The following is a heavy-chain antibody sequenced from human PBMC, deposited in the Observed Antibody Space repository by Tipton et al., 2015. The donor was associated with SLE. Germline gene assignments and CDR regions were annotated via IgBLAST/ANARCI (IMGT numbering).Heavy chain of an antibody. CDR3: AREGAVAGYFDY. V-gene: IGHV3-30-3*01. CDR1: GFTFSHYA. J-gene: IGHJ4*02. D-gene: IGHD6-19*01. CDR2: ISYDGSNK. Sequence: RSLRLSCAASGFTFSHYAIHWVRQAPGKGLEWVAVISYDGSNKYYADSVKGRFTISRDNSKNTLYLQMNSLRAEDTAVYYCAREGAVAGYFDYWGQGTLVTVSS.